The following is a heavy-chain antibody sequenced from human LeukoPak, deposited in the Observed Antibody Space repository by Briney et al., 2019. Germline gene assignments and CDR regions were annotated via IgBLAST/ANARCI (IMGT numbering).Heavy chain of an antibody. CDR3: AREGPPRVWFRGVTDY. CDR2: IYYSGST. J-gene: IGHJ4*02. V-gene: IGHV4-59*01. Sequence: PSETLSLTCTVSGGSISSYYWSWIRQPPGKGLEWIGYIYYSGSTNYNPSLKSRVTISVDTSKNQFSLKLSSVTAADTAVYYCAREGPPRVWFRGVTDYWAQGTWSPSPQ. CDR1: GGSISSYY. D-gene: IGHD3-10*01.